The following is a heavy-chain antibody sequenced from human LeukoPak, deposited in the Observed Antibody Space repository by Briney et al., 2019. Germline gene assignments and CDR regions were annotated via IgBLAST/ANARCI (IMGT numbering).Heavy chain of an antibody. CDR3: ARGDVGATLDFYYFDMDV. V-gene: IGHV4-31*03. Sequence: SETLSLTCTVSGGSISSGGYYWSWIRQHPGKGLEWIGYIYYSGSTYYNPSLKSRVTISVDTSKSQFSLRLSSVTAADTAVYYCARGDVGATLDFYYFDMDVWGRGTTVTVSS. D-gene: IGHD1-26*01. CDR1: GGSISSGGYY. J-gene: IGHJ6*02. CDR2: IYYSGST.